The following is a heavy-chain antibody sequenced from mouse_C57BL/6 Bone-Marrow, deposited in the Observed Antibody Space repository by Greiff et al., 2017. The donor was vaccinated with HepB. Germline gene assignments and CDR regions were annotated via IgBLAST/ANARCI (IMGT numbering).Heavy chain of an antibody. CDR3: ARRGVLLRYQGMDY. CDR2: INPNYGTT. J-gene: IGHJ4*01. Sequence: EVKLMESGPELVKPGASVKISCKASGYSFTDYNMNWVKQSNGKSLEWIGVINPNYGTTSYNQKFKGKATLTVDQSSSTAYMQLNSLTSEDSAVYYCARRGVLLRYQGMDYWGQGTSVTVSS. D-gene: IGHD1-1*01. V-gene: IGHV1-39*01. CDR1: GYSFTDYN.